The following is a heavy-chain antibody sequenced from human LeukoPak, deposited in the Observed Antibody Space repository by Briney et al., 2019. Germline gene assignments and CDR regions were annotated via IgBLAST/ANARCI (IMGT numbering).Heavy chain of an antibody. Sequence: SGTLSLTCGVSGGSITSTNWWSWVRQPPGQGLEWIGEVSLSGLTNYNPSLSSRVIMALDTSKNHLSLHLTSVTAADTAVYYCARAYRAHQTFYSYHYFDYWGQGALVTVSS. CDR3: ARAYRAHQTFYSYHYFDY. CDR2: VSLSGLT. CDR1: GGSITSTNW. V-gene: IGHV4-4*02. D-gene: IGHD5-18*01. J-gene: IGHJ4*02.